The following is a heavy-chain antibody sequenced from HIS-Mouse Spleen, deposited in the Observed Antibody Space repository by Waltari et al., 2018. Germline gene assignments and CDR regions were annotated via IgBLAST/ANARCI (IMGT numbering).Heavy chain of an antibody. CDR2: IIPIRGIA. CDR1: GGTFSSYA. CDR3: ARAGHGSGSYSDY. Sequence: QVQLVQSGAEVKKPGSSVKVSCKASGGTFSSYASSWVRQAPGQGLAWMGRIIPIRGIANYAQKFQGRVTITADKSTSTAYMELSSLRSEDTAVYYCARAGHGSGSYSDYWGQGTLVTVSS. J-gene: IGHJ4*02. V-gene: IGHV1-69*04. D-gene: IGHD3-10*01.